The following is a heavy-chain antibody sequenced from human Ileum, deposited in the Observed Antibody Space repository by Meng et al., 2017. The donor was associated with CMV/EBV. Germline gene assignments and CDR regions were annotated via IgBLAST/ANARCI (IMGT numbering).Heavy chain of an antibody. CDR1: GGSFSGYY. J-gene: IGHJ4*02. D-gene: IGHD1-26*01. V-gene: IGHV4-34*01. CDR3: ARGGGSPLWGY. Sequence: SETLSLTCAVYGGSFSGYYWSWIRQPPGKGLEWIGEINHSGSTNYNPSLKSRVTISVDTSKNQFSLKLSSVTAADTAVYYCARGGGSPLWGYWGQGTLVTVSS. CDR2: INHSGST.